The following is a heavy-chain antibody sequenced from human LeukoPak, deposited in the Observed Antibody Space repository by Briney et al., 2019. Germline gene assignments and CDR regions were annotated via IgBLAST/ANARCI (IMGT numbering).Heavy chain of an antibody. CDR3: ARGAIFGVVKGWSGAFDI. V-gene: IGHV4-30-4*01. J-gene: IGHJ3*02. Sequence: SETLSLTCTVSGGSISSGDYYWSWIRQPPGKGLEWIGYIYYSGSTYYNPSLKSRVTISVDTSKNQFSLKLSSVTAADTAVYYCARGAIFGVVKGWSGAFDIWGQGTMVTVSS. CDR1: GGSISSGDYY. D-gene: IGHD3-3*01. CDR2: IYYSGST.